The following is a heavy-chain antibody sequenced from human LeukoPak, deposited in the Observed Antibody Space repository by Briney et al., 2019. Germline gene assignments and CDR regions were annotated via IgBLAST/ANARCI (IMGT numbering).Heavy chain of an antibody. D-gene: IGHD3-22*01. CDR3: AKDLPYYDSSAFDY. J-gene: IGHJ4*02. Sequence: GGSLRLSCAASGFTFTNAWMSWVRQAPGKGLEWVSAISGSGGSTYYADSVKGRFTISRDNSKNTLYLQMNSLRAEDTAVYFCAKDLPYYDSSAFDYWGQGTLVTVSS. V-gene: IGHV3-23*01. CDR1: GFTFTNAW. CDR2: ISGSGGST.